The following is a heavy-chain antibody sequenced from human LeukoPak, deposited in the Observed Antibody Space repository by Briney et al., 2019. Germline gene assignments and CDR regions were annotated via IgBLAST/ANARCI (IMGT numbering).Heavy chain of an antibody. CDR2: IYYTGST. CDR1: GGSVSDYY. J-gene: IGHJ6*03. Sequence: SETLSLTCTISGGSVSDYYWSWIRQSPGKGLEWIGYIYYTGSTTYNPSLKSRVTISVDTSKNQFSLKLSSVTAADTAVYYCARDSHYSSSSLYYYYYMNVWGKGTTVTVSS. CDR3: ARDSHYSSSSLYYYYYMNV. D-gene: IGHD6-6*01. V-gene: IGHV4-59*02.